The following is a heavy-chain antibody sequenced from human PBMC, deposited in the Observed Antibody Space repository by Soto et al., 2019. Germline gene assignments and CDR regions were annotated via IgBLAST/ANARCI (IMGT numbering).Heavy chain of an antibody. Sequence: QVQLVQSGAEVKKPGASLKVSCKTSGYTFITYGISWVRQAPGQGLEWMGWTSSYNGYTKYAQKFQGRATMTTDTSTSTAYMELRSLRSDDTAVYYCARAYDYGGNSDYWGQEPWSPSPQ. V-gene: IGHV1-18*04. D-gene: IGHD4-17*01. CDR2: TSSYNGYT. CDR1: GYTFITYG. J-gene: IGHJ4*01. CDR3: ARAYDYGGNSDY.